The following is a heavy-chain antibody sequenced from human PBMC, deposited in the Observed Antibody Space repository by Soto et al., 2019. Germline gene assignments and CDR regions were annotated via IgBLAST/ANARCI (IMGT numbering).Heavy chain of an antibody. CDR1: GGTFSSYA. Sequence: SVKVSCKASGGTFSSYAISWVRPAPGQGLEWMGGIIPIFGTANYAQKFQGRVTITADESTSTAYMELSSLRSEDTAVYYCAREEPAAAGTESLSWFDPWGQGTLVTVSS. V-gene: IGHV1-69*13. J-gene: IGHJ5*02. CDR3: AREEPAAAGTESLSWFDP. D-gene: IGHD6-13*01. CDR2: IIPIFGTA.